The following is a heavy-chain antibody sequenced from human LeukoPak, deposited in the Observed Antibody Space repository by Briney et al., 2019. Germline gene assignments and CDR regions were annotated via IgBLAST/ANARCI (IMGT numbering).Heavy chain of an antibody. D-gene: IGHD5-18*01. CDR1: GYSISSAYY. CDR2: FYHSGST. CDR3: ARPRRYSYGYVDY. V-gene: IGHV4-38-2*01. Sequence: SETLSLTCAVSGYSISSAYYWGWIRQPPGKGLEWIGSFYHSGSTYYNPSLKSRVTISVDTSKNQFSLKLSSVTAADTAVYYRARPRRYSYGYVDYWGQGTLVTVSS. J-gene: IGHJ4*02.